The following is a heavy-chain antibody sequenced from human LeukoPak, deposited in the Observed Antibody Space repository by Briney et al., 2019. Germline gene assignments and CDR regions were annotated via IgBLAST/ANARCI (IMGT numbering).Heavy chain of an antibody. V-gene: IGHV3-23*01. J-gene: IGHJ4*02. Sequence: AGGSLRLSCAASGFTFSSYAMSWVRQAPGKGLVWVSAISDSGGSTYDADSVKGRFTISRDNSKNTLYLQMNSLRAEDTAVYYCAKDTSIGRYCTNGVCSPFDYWGQGTLVTVSS. CDR3: AKDTSIGRYCTNGVCSPFDY. CDR2: ISDSGGST. D-gene: IGHD2-8*01. CDR1: GFTFSSYA.